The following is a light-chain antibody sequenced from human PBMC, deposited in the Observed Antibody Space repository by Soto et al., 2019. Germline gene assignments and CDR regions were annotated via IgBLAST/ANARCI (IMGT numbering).Light chain of an antibody. V-gene: IGLV1-47*02. CDR1: SSSIGAGYD. J-gene: IGLJ1*01. CDR3: AAWDDSLSGYV. CDR2: SNN. Sequence: QSALTQPPSVSGAPGQRVTISCAGGSSSIGAGYDVHWYQQLPGTAPKLLIYSNNQRPSGVPDRFSGSKSGTSASLAISGLRSEDEADYYCAAWDDSLSGYVFGTGTQLTVL.